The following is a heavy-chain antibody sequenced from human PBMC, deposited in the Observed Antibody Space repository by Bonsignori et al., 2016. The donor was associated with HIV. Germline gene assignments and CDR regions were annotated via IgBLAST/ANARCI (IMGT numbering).Heavy chain of an antibody. Sequence: VRQAPGKGLEWVSSITSSSSSYIYYADSVKGRFTISRDNAKNSLYLQMNSLRAEDTAVYYCARDHIWFGELLSFDYWGQGTLVTVSS. V-gene: IGHV3-21*01. CDR2: ITSSSSSYI. D-gene: IGHD3-10*01. CDR3: ARDHIWFGELLSFDY. J-gene: IGHJ4*02.